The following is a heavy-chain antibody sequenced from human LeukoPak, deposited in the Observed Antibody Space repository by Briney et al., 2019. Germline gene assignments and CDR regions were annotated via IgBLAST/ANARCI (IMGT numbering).Heavy chain of an antibody. D-gene: IGHD3-9*01. CDR1: GASISTYY. Sequence: SETLSLTCTASGASISTYYWSWIRQPPGEGLEWIAYIAPSGSAVYNPSLNSRLTVSVDTSKNQFSLKLNSVTAADTAVYYCARARYSWAYCVDYWGQGTLVTVSS. CDR2: IAPSGSA. J-gene: IGHJ4*02. V-gene: IGHV4-4*09. CDR3: ARARYSWAYCVDY.